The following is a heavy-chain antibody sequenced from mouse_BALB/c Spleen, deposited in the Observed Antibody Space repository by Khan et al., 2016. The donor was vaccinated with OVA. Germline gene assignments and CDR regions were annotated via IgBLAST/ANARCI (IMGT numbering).Heavy chain of an antibody. V-gene: IGHV1-7*01. J-gene: IGHJ2*01. Sequence: VQLVESGAELAKPGASVKMSCKASGYTFTSYWMHWVKQRPGQGLEWIGYINPSSGYTEYNQNFKDKATLTAVKSSSTAYMQLSSLTSEDSAVYYCERDRIDYWGQGTTLTVSS. CDR2: INPSSGYT. CDR3: ERDRIDY. CDR1: GYTFTSYW.